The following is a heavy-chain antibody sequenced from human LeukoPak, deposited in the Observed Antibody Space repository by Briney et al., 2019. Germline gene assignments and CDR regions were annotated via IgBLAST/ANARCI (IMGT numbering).Heavy chain of an antibody. D-gene: IGHD3-3*01. V-gene: IGHV1-69*06. CDR1: GGTFSSYA. J-gene: IGHJ6*03. Sequence: ASVKVSCKASGGTFSSYAISWVRQAPGQGLEWMGGIIPIFGTANYAQKFQGRVTITADKSTSTAYMELSSLRSEDTAVYYCARGAGDFYYYYYMDVWGKGTTVTVSS. CDR2: IIPIFGTA. CDR3: ARGAGDFYYYYYMDV.